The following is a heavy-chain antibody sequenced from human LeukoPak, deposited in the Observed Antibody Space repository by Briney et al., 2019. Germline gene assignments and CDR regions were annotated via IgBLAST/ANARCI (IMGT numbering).Heavy chain of an antibody. CDR3: ARDYGDLDY. J-gene: IGHJ4*02. D-gene: IGHD2-21*02. CDR2: ISSSSSYK. CDR1: GLSFRSYD. Sequence: GGSLSLSCAASGLSFRSYDMVWVRQPPGEGREGVSSISSSSSYKYYADSVEGRFTISRDNAKNSLYLQMHSLRAEDPAVYFCARDYGDLDYWGQGTLVTVPS. V-gene: IGHV3-21*01.